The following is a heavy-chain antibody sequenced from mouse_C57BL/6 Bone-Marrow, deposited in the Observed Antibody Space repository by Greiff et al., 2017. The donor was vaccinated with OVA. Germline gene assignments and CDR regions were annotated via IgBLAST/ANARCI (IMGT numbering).Heavy chain of an antibody. CDR1: GYTFTSYW. V-gene: IGHV1-61*01. Sequence: QVQLQQPGAELVRPGSSVKLSCKASGYTFTSYWMDWVKQRPGQGLEWIGNIYPSDSETHYNQKFKDKATLTVDKSSITAYMQLSSLTSEDSAVYYCARGYYGSRDYWGQGTTLTVSS. D-gene: IGHD1-1*01. CDR2: IYPSDSET. J-gene: IGHJ2*01. CDR3: ARGYYGSRDY.